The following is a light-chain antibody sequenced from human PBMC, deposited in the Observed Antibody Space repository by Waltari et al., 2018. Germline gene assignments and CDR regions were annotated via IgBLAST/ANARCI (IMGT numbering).Light chain of an antibody. V-gene: IGKV1-39*01. Sequence: DIQMTQSPSSLSASVGDRLTITCRASRAITNYVNWYQQRPGLAPKLLIYAASTLQGGVPTRFSGSGSGTDFTLTISSLQIEDFATYYCQQSHSAPLAFGGGTRLEI. CDR1: RAITNY. J-gene: IGKJ4*01. CDR2: AAS. CDR3: QQSHSAPLA.